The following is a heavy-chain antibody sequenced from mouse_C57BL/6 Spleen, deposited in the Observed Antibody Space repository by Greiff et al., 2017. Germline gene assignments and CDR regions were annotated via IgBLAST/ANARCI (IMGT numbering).Heavy chain of an antibody. D-gene: IGHD2-2*01. J-gene: IGHJ1*03. CDR2: IYPGDGDT. V-gene: IGHV1-80*01. CDR1: GYAFSSYW. CDR3: ARSGYGCDGWYFDV. Sequence: QVQLQQSGAELVKPGASVKISCKASGYAFSSYWMNWVKQRPGKGLEWIGQIYPGDGDTNYNGKFKGKATLTADKTSSTAYMQLSSLTSEDSAVYFCARSGYGCDGWYFDVWGTGTTVTVSS.